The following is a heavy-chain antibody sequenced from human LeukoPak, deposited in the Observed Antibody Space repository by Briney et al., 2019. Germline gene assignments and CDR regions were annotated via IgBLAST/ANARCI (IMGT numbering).Heavy chain of an antibody. CDR1: GYAFTSYY. CDR3: ATDLGTTLGAFDI. CDR2: FDPEDGET. D-gene: IGHD3-16*01. Sequence: ASVKVSCKASGYAFTSYYMHWVRQAPGKGLEWMGGFDPEDGETIYAQKFQGRVTMTEDTSTDTAYMELSSLRSEDTAVYYCATDLGTTLGAFDIWGQGTMVTVSS. J-gene: IGHJ3*02. V-gene: IGHV1-24*01.